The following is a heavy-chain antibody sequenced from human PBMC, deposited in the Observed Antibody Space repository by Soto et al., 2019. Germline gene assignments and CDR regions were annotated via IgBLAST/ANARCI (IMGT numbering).Heavy chain of an antibody. CDR2: MNPNYGHT. Sequence: QVQLVQSGAEVKKPGASVKVSCKAAGYTLTSYDINWVRQAPGQGLEWMGWMNPNYGHTGYAQKFQGRVTMTRGTSISTAYMELSGLESEDTAVYYCAGGRIMVADEGGFDIWGQGTMVTVTS. J-gene: IGHJ3*02. CDR3: AGGRIMVADEGGFDI. CDR1: GYTLTSYD. V-gene: IGHV1-8*01. D-gene: IGHD2-8*01.